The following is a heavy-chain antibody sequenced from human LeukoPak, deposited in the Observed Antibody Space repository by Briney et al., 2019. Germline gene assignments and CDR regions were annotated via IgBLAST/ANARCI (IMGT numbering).Heavy chain of an antibody. J-gene: IGHJ4*02. D-gene: IGHD3-10*01. Sequence: SETLSLTCAVYGVSISSDNWWTWVRQPPGKGLEWIGETHRSGDTKYNPSLNGRVTISMDNSKNQLSLNLISVTAADTAIYFCATRHHSRTYMVPLDSWGQGTLVTVSS. V-gene: IGHV4/OR15-8*02. CDR2: THRSGDT. CDR3: ATRHHSRTYMVPLDS. CDR1: GVSISSDNW.